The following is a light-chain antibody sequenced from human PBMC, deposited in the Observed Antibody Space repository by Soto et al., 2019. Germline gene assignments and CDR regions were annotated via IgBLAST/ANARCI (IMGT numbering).Light chain of an antibody. Sequence: QSALTQPASVSGSPGQSITISCTGTSSDVGGYNYVSWYQQHPGKAPKLMIYDVSNRPSGVSNRFSGSKSGNTASLTISGLQAEDGAAYYCSSYTSSSPVVFGGGTQLTVL. J-gene: IGLJ2*01. V-gene: IGLV2-14*01. CDR3: SSYTSSSPVV. CDR1: SSDVGGYNY. CDR2: DVS.